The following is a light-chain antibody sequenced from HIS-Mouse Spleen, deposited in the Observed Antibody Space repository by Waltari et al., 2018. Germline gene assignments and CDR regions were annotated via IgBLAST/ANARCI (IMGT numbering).Light chain of an antibody. CDR3: NSRDSSGNHLV. J-gene: IGLJ3*02. V-gene: IGLV3-19*01. CDR2: GKN. CDR1: SLRSYD. Sequence: SSELTQDPAVSVALGQTVRITCQGDSLRSYDASWYQQKPGKAPVLVIYGKNNRPSGIPDRFSGSSSGNTASLTITGAQAEDEADYYCNSRDSSGNHLVFGGGTKLTVL.